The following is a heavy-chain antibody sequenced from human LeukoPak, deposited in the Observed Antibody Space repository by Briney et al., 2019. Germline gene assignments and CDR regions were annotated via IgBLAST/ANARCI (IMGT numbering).Heavy chain of an antibody. J-gene: IGHJ4*02. CDR1: GFTFSNSA. CDR2: IRNDGATT. D-gene: IGHD6-19*01. CDR3: AKVYHDSGCLIDY. Sequence: GGSLRLSCAASGFTFSNSAMTWVRQAPGKGLEWVSTIRNDGATTDYADSVKGRFTISRDNSKNTLYLQMNSLRAEDTALYYCAKVYHDSGCLIDYWGQGTLVTVSS. V-gene: IGHV3-23*01.